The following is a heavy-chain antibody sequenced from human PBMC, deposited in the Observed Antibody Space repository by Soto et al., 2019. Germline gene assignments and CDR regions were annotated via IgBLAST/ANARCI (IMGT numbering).Heavy chain of an antibody. V-gene: IGHV1-18*01. D-gene: IGHD3-16*02. Sequence: QVQLLQSGAEVKKPGASVKVSCKASGYTFTNYGITWVRQAPGQGLEWMGWISAYNGDTHYTQRLQGRVTMTTDTYTSTAYMELRGLRSDDTAVYYCARVRKIVGYFYYYMDVWGKGTTVTVSS. CDR2: ISAYNGDT. J-gene: IGHJ6*03. CDR1: GYTFTNYG. CDR3: ARVRKIVGYFYYYMDV.